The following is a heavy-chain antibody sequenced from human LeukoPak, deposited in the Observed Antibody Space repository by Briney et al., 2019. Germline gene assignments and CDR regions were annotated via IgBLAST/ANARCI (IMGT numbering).Heavy chain of an antibody. J-gene: IGHJ4*02. CDR3: ARGLGYCSSTSCYVGIFDY. CDR1: GYSISSGYY. CDR2: IYHSGST. D-gene: IGHD2-2*01. Sequence: SETLSLTFAVSGYSISSGYYWVWIRQPPGKGLEWIGSIYHSGSTYYNPSLKSRVTISVDTSKNQFSLKLSSVTAADTAVYYCARGLGYCSSTSCYVGIFDYWGQGTLVTVSS. V-gene: IGHV4-38-2*01.